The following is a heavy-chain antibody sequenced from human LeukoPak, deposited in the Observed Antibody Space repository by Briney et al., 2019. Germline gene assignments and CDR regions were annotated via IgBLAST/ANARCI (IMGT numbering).Heavy chain of an antibody. V-gene: IGHV4-38-2*01. J-gene: IGHJ4*02. CDR3: AMKRAHTFWFGD. Sequence: SETLSLTCDVSGSSISSGSYWGWIRQPPGKGLEWIGSIYHSGSTYYKSSLKSRVTISVDTSNNQFSLNLRSVTAADTAVYYCAMKRAHTFWFGDWGQGTLVTVSS. CDR1: GSSISSGSY. CDR2: IYHSGST. D-gene: IGHD3-3*01.